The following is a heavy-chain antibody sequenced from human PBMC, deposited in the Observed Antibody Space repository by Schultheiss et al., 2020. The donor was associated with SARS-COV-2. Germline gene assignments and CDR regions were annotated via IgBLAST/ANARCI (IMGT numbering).Heavy chain of an antibody. D-gene: IGHD3-3*01. V-gene: IGHV1-2*02. Sequence: ASVKVSCKASGYTFTSYDINWVRQATGQGLEWMGWMNPNSGGTNYAQKFQGRVTMTRDTSISTAYMELRSLRSDDTAVYYCAREGRFLEWLLKNDAFDIWGQGTMVTVSS. CDR2: MNPNSGGT. CDR3: AREGRFLEWLLKNDAFDI. CDR1: GYTFTSYD. J-gene: IGHJ3*02.